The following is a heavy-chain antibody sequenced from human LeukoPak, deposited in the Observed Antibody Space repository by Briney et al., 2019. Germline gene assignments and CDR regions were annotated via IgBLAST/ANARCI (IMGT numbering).Heavy chain of an antibody. V-gene: IGHV1-18*01. D-gene: IGHD2-2*01. CDR2: ISAYNGNT. CDR1: GYTFTSYG. CDR3: ARLRYCGSTSCYHWFDP. Sequence: ASVKVSCKASGYTFTSYGISWVRQAPGQGLEWMGWISAYNGNTNYAQKLQGRVTMTTDTSTSTAYMELRSLRSDDTTVYYCARLRYCGSTSCYHWFDPWGQGTLVTVSS. J-gene: IGHJ5*02.